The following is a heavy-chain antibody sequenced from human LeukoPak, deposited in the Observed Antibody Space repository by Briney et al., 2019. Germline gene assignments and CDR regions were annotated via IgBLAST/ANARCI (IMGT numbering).Heavy chain of an antibody. CDR2: INPISGGT. D-gene: IGHD4-17*01. J-gene: IGHJ4*02. CDR3: ARAYGDPPLDY. V-gene: IGHV1-2*02. Sequence: ASVKVSCKASGYTFTDYYMHWVRQAPGQRLEWMGSINPISGGTNYAQNLQGRVTMTRDTSISTAYMDLSRLRSDDTAVYFCARAYGDPPLDYWGQGTLVTVSS. CDR1: GYTFTDYY.